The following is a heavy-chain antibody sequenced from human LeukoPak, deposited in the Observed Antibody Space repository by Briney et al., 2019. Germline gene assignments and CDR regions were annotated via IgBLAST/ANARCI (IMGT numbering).Heavy chain of an antibody. D-gene: IGHD3-16*01. CDR2: IYYSGST. Sequence: PSETLSLTCTVSGGSISSGGYYWSWIRQHPGKGLEWIGYIYYSGSTYYNPSLKSRVTISIDTSKKHFSLKLTSVTAADTAVYYCARGAPPQNWGQGTLVTVSS. V-gene: IGHV4-31*03. CDR3: ARGAPPQN. CDR1: GGSISSGGYY. J-gene: IGHJ4*02.